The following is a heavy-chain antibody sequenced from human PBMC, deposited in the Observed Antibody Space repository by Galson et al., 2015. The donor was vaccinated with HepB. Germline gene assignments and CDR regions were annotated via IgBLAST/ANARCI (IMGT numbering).Heavy chain of an antibody. CDR3: AKDPYLYSALAGTMAGFDY. Sequence: SLRLSCAASGLTFSNYGMHWVRQAPGKGLEWVAVISYDGSNKYYADSVKGRFTISRDNSKNTLYPQMNSLRAEDTALYYCAKDPYLYSALAGTMAGFDYWGQGTLVTVSS. V-gene: IGHV3-30*18. J-gene: IGHJ4*02. CDR1: GLTFSNYG. CDR2: ISYDGSNK. D-gene: IGHD6-19*01.